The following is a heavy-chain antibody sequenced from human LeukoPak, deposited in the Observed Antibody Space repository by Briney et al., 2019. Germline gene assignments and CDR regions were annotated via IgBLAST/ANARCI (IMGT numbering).Heavy chain of an antibody. CDR1: GGSISSYY. V-gene: IGHV4-59*01. J-gene: IGHJ6*02. CDR2: IYYSGST. D-gene: IGHD3-16*01. Sequence: SEALSLTCTVSGGSISSYYWSWIRQPPGKGLEWIGYIYYSGSTNYNPSLKSRVTISVDTSKNQFSLKLSSVTAADTAVYYCARDSGRFGYYYGMDVWGQGTTVTVSS. CDR3: ARDSGRFGYYYGMDV.